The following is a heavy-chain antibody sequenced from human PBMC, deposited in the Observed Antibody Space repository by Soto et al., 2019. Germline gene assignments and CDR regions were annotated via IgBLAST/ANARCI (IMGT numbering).Heavy chain of an antibody. Sequence: QVQLVQSGAEVKKPGASVKVSCKASGYTFTSYDINWVLQATGQGLEWMGWMNTNSGNTGYAQKFQGRVTMTRNTSISTAYMELSSLRSEDTAVYYCARGAIAAAGAWFDPWGQGTLVTVSS. CDR3: ARGAIAAAGAWFDP. CDR1: GYTFTSYD. J-gene: IGHJ5*02. CDR2: MNTNSGNT. V-gene: IGHV1-8*01. D-gene: IGHD6-13*01.